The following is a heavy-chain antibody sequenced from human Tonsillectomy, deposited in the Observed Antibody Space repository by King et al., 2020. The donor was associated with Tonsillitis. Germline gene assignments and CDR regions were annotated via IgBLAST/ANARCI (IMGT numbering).Heavy chain of an antibody. CDR3: AKAVGGVFLWFGEIEDY. Sequence: VQLVESGGGLVQPGGSLRLSCAASGFTFSSYAMSWVRQAPGQGLEWVSAISGSGGSTYYADSVKSLFTISRHNSKKTLYLQMNSLRAEDTAVYYCAKAVGGVFLWFGEIEDYWGQGTLVTVSS. CDR1: GFTFSSYA. CDR2: ISGSGGST. J-gene: IGHJ4*02. D-gene: IGHD3-10*01. V-gene: IGHV3-23*04.